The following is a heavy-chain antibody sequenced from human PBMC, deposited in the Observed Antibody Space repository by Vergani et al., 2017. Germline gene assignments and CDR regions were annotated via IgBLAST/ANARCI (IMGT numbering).Heavy chain of an antibody. Sequence: QVQLVESGGGVVQPGRSLRLSCAASGFTFSSYGMHWVRQAPGKGLEWVAVIWYDGSNKYYADSVKGRFTISRDISKNTLYLQMNSLRAEDTAVYYCARGMGQLWVQTPDYWGQGTLVTVSS. CDR1: GFTFSSYG. D-gene: IGHD5-18*01. J-gene: IGHJ4*02. CDR2: IWYDGSNK. V-gene: IGHV3-33*01. CDR3: ARGMGQLWVQTPDY.